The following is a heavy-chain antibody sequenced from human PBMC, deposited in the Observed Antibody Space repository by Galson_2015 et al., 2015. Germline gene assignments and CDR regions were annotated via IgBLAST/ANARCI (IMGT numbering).Heavy chain of an antibody. D-gene: IGHD3-22*01. V-gene: IGHV4-59*01. CDR3: ARDHYYDSSGYGNWFDP. J-gene: IGHJ5*02. Sequence: SETLSLTCTVSGGSISSYYWSWIRQPPGKGLEWIGYIYYSGSTNYNPSLKSRVTISVDTSKNQFSLKLSSVTAADTAVYYCARDHYYDSSGYGNWFDPWGQGTLVTVSS. CDR1: GGSISSYY. CDR2: IYYSGST.